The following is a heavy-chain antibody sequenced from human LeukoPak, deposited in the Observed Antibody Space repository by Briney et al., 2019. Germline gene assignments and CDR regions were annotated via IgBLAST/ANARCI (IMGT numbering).Heavy chain of an antibody. CDR1: GFTFSSYG. CDR3: VGTNCNYA. V-gene: IGHV3-30*03. Sequence: PGRSLRLSCAASGFTFSSYGMHWVRQAPGKGLEWVAVISYDGSNKYYADSVKGRFTISRDNSKNTLYLQMNSLRAEDTAVYYCVGTNCNYAWGQGTLVTVSS. J-gene: IGHJ5*02. D-gene: IGHD1-7*01. CDR2: ISYDGSNK.